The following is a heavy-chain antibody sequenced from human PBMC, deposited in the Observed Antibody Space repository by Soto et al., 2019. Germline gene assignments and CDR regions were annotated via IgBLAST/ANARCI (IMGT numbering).Heavy chain of an antibody. CDR3: ARARGWNIVIIPAASDY. J-gene: IGHJ4*02. D-gene: IGHD2-2*01. CDR1: RFTFSTYW. CDR2: INQDGSEK. V-gene: IGHV3-7*01. Sequence: GGSLRLSCAASRFTFSTYWMNWVRQAPGKGLEWVANINQDGSEKYYVDSVKGRFTISRDNAKNSLYLQMTSLRADDTAVYYCARARGWNIVIIPAASDYWGQGTLVTVSS.